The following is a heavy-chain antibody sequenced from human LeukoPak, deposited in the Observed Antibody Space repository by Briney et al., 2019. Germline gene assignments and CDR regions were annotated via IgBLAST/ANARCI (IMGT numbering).Heavy chain of an antibody. Sequence: GGSLRLSCAASGFTFSSYSMNWVRQAPGKGLEWVSSISSSSSYIYYADSVKGRFTISRDNAKNSLYLQMNSLRAEDTAVYYCARGRFGLERRAFDIWGQGTMVTVSS. D-gene: IGHD3/OR15-3a*01. CDR3: ARGRFGLERRAFDI. V-gene: IGHV3-21*01. CDR1: GFTFSSYS. J-gene: IGHJ3*02. CDR2: ISSSSSYI.